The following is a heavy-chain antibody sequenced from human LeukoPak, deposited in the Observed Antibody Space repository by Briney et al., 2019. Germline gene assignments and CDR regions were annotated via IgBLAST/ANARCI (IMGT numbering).Heavy chain of an antibody. CDR2: IYYSGNT. V-gene: IGHV4-59*08. J-gene: IGHJ4*02. Sequence: SETLSLTCTVSGGSISTYYWSWIRQPPGKELEWIGYIYYSGNTNYNPSLKSRVTVSLDTFKSQVSLSLTSVTAADTAVYYCARHPFATPFDHWGRGTLVTVSS. CDR3: ARHPFATPFDH. CDR1: GGSISTYY.